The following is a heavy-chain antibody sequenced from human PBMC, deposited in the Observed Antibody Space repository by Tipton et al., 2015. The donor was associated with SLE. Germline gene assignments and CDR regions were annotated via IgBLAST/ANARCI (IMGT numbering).Heavy chain of an antibody. J-gene: IGHJ6*03. CDR3: ARVRPPLSIFGVVKGTDYYYMDV. D-gene: IGHD3-3*01. CDR2: INHSGST. CDR1: GGSFSGYY. Sequence: TLSLTCAVYGGSFSGYYWSWIRQPPGKGPEWIGEINHSGSTNYNPSLKSRVTISVDTSKDQFSLKLSSVTAADTAVYYCARVRPPLSIFGVVKGTDYYYMDVWGKGTTVTVSS. V-gene: IGHV4-34*01.